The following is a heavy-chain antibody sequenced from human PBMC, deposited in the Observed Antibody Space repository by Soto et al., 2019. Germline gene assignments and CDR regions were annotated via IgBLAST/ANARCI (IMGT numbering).Heavy chain of an antibody. CDR2: IYYSGST. D-gene: IGHD1-1*01. V-gene: IGHV4-30-4*01. CDR3: ARGAGGTLKFDP. J-gene: IGHJ5*02. CDR1: GGSISSGDYY. Sequence: QVQLQESGPGLVKPSQTLSLTCTVSGGSISSGDYYWRWIRQPPGKGLEWIGYIYYSGSTYYNPALKSRVTISIDTSKTQFSLWLSSVTAADTAVYYCARGAGGTLKFDPWGLGTLVTVSS.